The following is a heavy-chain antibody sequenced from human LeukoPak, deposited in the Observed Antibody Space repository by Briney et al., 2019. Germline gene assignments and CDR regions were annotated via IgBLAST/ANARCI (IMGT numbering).Heavy chain of an antibody. CDR1: GFSLSNYW. J-gene: IGHJ6*02. D-gene: IGHD4-23*01. CDR3: AWFVVTQGLDV. Sequence: GGSLRLSCAAPGFSLSNYWMSWVRQAPGKGLEWVAIINKDGSDKYYADSVMGRFTIPKDNANNSVYLQMNSLRPEDTAINYCAWFVVTQGLDVWGQGNTVTVSS. CDR2: INKDGSDK. V-gene: IGHV3-7*01.